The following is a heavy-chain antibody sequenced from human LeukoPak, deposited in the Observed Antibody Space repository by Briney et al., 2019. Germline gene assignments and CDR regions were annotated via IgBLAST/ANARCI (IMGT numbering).Heavy chain of an antibody. J-gene: IGHJ4*02. CDR1: GFTFSSYE. D-gene: IGHD3-10*01. CDR3: ARDLFNPSGSGSTRIILFDY. V-gene: IGHV3-48*03. CDR2: ISSSGSTI. Sequence: PGGSLRLSCAASGFTFSSYEMNWVRQAPGKGLEWVSYISSSGSTIYYADSVKGRFTISRDNAKNSLYLQMNSLRAEDTAVYYCARDLFNPSGSGSTRIILFDYWGQGTLVTVSS.